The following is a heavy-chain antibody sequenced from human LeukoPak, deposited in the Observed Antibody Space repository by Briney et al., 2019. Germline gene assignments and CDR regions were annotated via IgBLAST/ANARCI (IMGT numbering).Heavy chain of an antibody. CDR3: ARASIVGATTVWAFDI. CDR2: ISSSSSYI. J-gene: IGHJ3*02. CDR1: GFTFSSYA. V-gene: IGHV3-21*01. D-gene: IGHD1-26*01. Sequence: GGSLRLSCAASGFTFSSYAMSWVRQAPGKGLEWVSSISSSSSYIYYADSVKGRFTISRDNAKNSLYLQMNSLRAEDTAVYYCARASIVGATTVWAFDIWGQGTMVTVSS.